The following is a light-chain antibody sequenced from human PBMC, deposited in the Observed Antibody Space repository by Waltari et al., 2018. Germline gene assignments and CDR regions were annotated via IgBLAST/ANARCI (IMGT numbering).Light chain of an antibody. Sequence: EIVLTQSPATLSLSPGERATLSCRASQGVSSYLAWYQQSPGQAPRLLIYSAANRATGIPARFSGSGSGTDFTLTISSLEPEDFAVYYCQQRSDWPRTFGQGTKVEIK. V-gene: IGKV3-11*01. CDR1: QGVSSY. J-gene: IGKJ1*01. CDR2: SAA. CDR3: QQRSDWPRT.